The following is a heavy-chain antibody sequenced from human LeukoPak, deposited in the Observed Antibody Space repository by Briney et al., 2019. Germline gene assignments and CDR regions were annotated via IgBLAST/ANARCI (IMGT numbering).Heavy chain of an antibody. CDR1: GGSISSGGYY. J-gene: IGHJ6*02. Sequence: SETLSLTCTVSGGSISSGGYYWSWIRQHPGTGLEWIGYIYYSGSTYYNPSLKSRVTISVDTSKNQFSLKLSSVTAADTAVYYCARGYSSGWPIYGMDVWGQGTTVTVSS. D-gene: IGHD6-19*01. CDR2: IYYSGST. CDR3: ARGYSSGWPIYGMDV. V-gene: IGHV4-31*03.